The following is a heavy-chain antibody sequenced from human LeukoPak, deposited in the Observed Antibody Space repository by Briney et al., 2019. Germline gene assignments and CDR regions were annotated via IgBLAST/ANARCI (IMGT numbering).Heavy chain of an antibody. CDR1: GFTFSSYE. Sequence: GGSLRLSCAASGFTFSSYEMNWVRQAPGKRLEWVSYISSSGSTIYYADSVKGRFTISRDNAKNSLYLQMYSLRAEDTAVYYCARARSYYDSSGYGDYWGQGTLVTVSS. V-gene: IGHV3-48*03. CDR3: ARARSYYDSSGYGDY. J-gene: IGHJ4*02. CDR2: ISSSGSTI. D-gene: IGHD3-22*01.